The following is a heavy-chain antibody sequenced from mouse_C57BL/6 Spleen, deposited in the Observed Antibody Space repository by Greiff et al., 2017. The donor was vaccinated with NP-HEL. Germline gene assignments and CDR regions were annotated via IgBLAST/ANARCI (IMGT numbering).Heavy chain of an antibody. J-gene: IGHJ4*01. CDR3: ASAYYSNYYYAMDY. Sequence: VKLQESGPELVKPGASVKISCKASGYAFSSSWMNWVKQRPGKGLEWIGRIYPGDGDTNYNGKFNGKATLTADKSSSTAYMQLSSLTSEDAAVDFCASAYYSNYYYAMDYWGQGTSVTVSS. CDR1: GYAFSSSW. CDR2: IYPGDGDT. V-gene: IGHV1-82*01. D-gene: IGHD2-5*01.